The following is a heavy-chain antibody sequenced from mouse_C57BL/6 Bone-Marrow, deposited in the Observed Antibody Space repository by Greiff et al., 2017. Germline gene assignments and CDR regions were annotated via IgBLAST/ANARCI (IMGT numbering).Heavy chain of an antibody. Sequence: QVQLQQPGAELVKPGASVKLSCKASGYTFTSYWMHWVKQRPGQGLEWIGMIHPNSGSTNYNEKFKSKATLTVDKSSSTAYMQRSSLTSEDSAVYYCARLLPLYYYAIDYWGQGPSVTVSS. D-gene: IGHD1-1*01. CDR3: ARLLPLYYYAIDY. V-gene: IGHV1-64*01. CDR2: IHPNSGST. J-gene: IGHJ4*01. CDR1: GYTFTSYW.